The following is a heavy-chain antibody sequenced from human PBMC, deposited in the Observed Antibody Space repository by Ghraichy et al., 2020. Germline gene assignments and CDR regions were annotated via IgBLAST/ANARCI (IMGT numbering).Heavy chain of an antibody. CDR1: GFTFSSYA. V-gene: IGHV3-23*01. J-gene: IGHJ4*02. Sequence: LSLTCAASGFTFSSYAMSWVRQAPGKGLEWVSAISGSGGSTYYADSVKGRFTISRDNSKNTLYLQMNSLRAEDPAVYYCAKDGEYYYGSGSYSNAGDYWGQGTLVTVSS. D-gene: IGHD3-10*01. CDR3: AKDGEYYYGSGSYSNAGDY. CDR2: ISGSGGST.